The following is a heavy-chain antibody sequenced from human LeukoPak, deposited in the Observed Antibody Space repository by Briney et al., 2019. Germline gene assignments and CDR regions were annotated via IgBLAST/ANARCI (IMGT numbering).Heavy chain of an antibody. CDR2: IHPEGNEK. CDR1: GFTFSSYA. V-gene: IGHV3-7*04. CDR3: ARGDAFSGDH. Sequence: PGGSLRLSCAASGFTFSSYAMSRVRQAPGRGLEWVANIHPEGNEKYHVESVKGRFTISRDNAKNSLFLQMNGLRVEDTAVYYCARGDAFSGDHWGQGTLVTVSS. J-gene: IGHJ4*02.